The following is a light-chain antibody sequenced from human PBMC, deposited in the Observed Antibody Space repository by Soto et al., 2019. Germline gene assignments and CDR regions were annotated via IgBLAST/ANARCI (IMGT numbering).Light chain of an antibody. CDR1: QSVSSDY. CDR2: GAS. V-gene: IGKV3-20*01. Sequence: IVLTQSPGTLSLSPGERASVSCRASQSVSSDYLAWYQQKPGQAPRLLIYGASSRATGIPDRFSGSGSGTAFALTINRLEPDDFAVYYCQQYGKSPLTFGQGTRVE. J-gene: IGKJ1*01. CDR3: QQYGKSPLT.